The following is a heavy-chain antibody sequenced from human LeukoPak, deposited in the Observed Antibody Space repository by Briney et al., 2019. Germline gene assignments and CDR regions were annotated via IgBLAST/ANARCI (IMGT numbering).Heavy chain of an antibody. CDR3: ARGLIVVVPAANDAFDI. V-gene: IGHV4-59*01. Sequence: SETLSLTCTVSGGSISSYYWSWIRQPPGKGLEWIGYIYYSGSTNYNPSLKSRVTISVDTSKNQFSLKLSSVTAADTAVYYCARGLIVVVPAANDAFDIWGQGTMVTVSS. J-gene: IGHJ3*02. D-gene: IGHD2-2*01. CDR1: GGSISSYY. CDR2: IYYSGST.